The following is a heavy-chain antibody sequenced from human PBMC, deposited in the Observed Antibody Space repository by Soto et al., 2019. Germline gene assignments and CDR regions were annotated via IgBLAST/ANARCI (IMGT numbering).Heavy chain of an antibody. Sequence: QVQLVQSGAEVKKPGASVKVSCKASGYTFTNYDINWVRQATGQGLEWMGWMTPNSGNTGYAQKFQGRVTMTRDTSKNTAYMELSSLKSEDTAVYYCARNTYELGDFDYWGQGTLVTVSS. J-gene: IGHJ4*02. D-gene: IGHD7-27*01. CDR2: MTPNSGNT. CDR1: GYTFTNYD. CDR3: ARNTYELGDFDY. V-gene: IGHV1-8*01.